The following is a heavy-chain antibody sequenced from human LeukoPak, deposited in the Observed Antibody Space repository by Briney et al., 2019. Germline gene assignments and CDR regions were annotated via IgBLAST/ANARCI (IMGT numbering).Heavy chain of an antibody. J-gene: IGHJ6*03. CDR1: GFTFSSYS. V-gene: IGHV3-21*01. Sequence: GGSLRLSCAASGFTFSSYSMNWVRQAPGKGLEWVSSISSSSSYIYYADSVKGRFTISRDNAKNSLHLQMNSLRAEDTAVYYCARGAHCSSTSCSHYYYMDVWGKGTTVTVSS. D-gene: IGHD2-2*01. CDR2: ISSSSSYI. CDR3: ARGAHCSSTSCSHYYYMDV.